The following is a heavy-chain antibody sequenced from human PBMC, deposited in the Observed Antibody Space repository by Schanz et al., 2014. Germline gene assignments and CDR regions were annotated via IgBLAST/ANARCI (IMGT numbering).Heavy chain of an antibody. CDR1: GFTVNTNY. J-gene: IGHJ3*01. Sequence: EVQLVESGGGLIQPGGSLRLSCAVSGFTVNTNYMSWVRQAPGKGLEWISSMYINSGSTQYADSVKGRFIISRDSSKNTLSLQMNSLRPEDTALYFCARDEGRDGYNLAFDVWGQGTLVTVSS. V-gene: IGHV3-53*01. CDR3: ARDEGRDGYNLAFDV. D-gene: IGHD5-12*01. CDR2: MYINSGST.